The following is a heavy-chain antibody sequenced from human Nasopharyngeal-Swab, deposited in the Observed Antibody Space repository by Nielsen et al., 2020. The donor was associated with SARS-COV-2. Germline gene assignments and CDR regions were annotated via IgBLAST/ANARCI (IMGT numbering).Heavy chain of an antibody. CDR2: MNPNSGNT. V-gene: IGHV1-8*01. CDR3: ARAERGRIVVVITSFYYYYMDV. Sequence: ASVEASCKASGYTFTSYDINWVRQASGQGLEWMGWMNPNSGNTGYAQKFQGRVTMTRNTSISTAYMELSSLRSEDTAVYYCARAERGRIVVVITSFYYYYMDVWGKGTTVTVSS. D-gene: IGHD3-22*01. CDR1: GYTFTSYD. J-gene: IGHJ6*03.